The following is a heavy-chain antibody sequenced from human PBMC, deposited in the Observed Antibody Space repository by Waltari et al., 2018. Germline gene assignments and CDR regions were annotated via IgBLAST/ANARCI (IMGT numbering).Heavy chain of an antibody. CDR1: GGSFSGYY. D-gene: IGHD6-19*01. V-gene: IGHV4-34*01. CDR3: ARGEGSLSGWYLLY. J-gene: IGHJ4*02. CDR2: INHSGST. Sequence: QVQLQQWGAGLLKPSETLSLTCAVYGGSFSGYYWSWIRQPPGKGLEWIGEINHSGSTNYNPSLKSRVTISVDTSKNQFSLKLSSVTAADTAVYYCARGEGSLSGWYLLYWGQGTLVTVSS.